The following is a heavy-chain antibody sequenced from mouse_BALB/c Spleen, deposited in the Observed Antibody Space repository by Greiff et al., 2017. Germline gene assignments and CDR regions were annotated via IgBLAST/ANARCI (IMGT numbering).Heavy chain of an antibody. CDR1: GFTFSSYA. J-gene: IGHJ3*01. CDR2: ISSGGST. CDR3: ARGGELLRLRFAY. D-gene: IGHD1-2*01. V-gene: IGHV5-6-5*01. Sequence: EVKLVESGGGLVKPGGSLKLSCAASGFTFSSYAMSWVRQTPEKRLEWVASISSGGSTYYPDSVKGRFTISRDNARNILYLQMSSLRSEDTAMYYCARGGELLRLRFAYWGQGTLVTVSA.